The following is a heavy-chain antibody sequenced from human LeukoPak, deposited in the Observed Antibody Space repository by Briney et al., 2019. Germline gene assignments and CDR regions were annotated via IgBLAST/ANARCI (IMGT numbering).Heavy chain of an antibody. V-gene: IGHV1-24*01. J-gene: IGHJ5*02. CDR3: SASASDWARPQCFDL. Sequence: ASVKVSRKVSGYTLTELSMHWVRQAPGKGLEWVGVFHPEDGETINSQKSLRRVTMTEVTTTDTEYILMRSLRSDATTAYYCSASASDWARPQCFDLWGQGTLVTVSS. CDR1: GYTLTELS. D-gene: IGHD3-16*01. CDR2: FHPEDGET.